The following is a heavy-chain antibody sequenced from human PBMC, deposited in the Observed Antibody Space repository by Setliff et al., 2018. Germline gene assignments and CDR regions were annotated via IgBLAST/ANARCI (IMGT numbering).Heavy chain of an antibody. CDR1: GFMFSTYG. D-gene: IGHD3-9*01. CDR3: ARSSAPSVVLAADFDF. CDR2: ISGYTGDT. V-gene: IGHV1-18*01. Sequence: ASVKVSCKTSGFMFSTYGLSWVRQAPGQAPEWIGCISGYTGDTNYAPKFRDRVTLTIDPSSTTAYMELRSLKSDDTAFYYCARSSAPSVVLAADFDFWGQGTPVTVSS. J-gene: IGHJ4*02.